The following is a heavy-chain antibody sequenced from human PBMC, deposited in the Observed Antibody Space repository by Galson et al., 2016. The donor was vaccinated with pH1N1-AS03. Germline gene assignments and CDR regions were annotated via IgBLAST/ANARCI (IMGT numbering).Heavy chain of an antibody. CDR1: GFTFSDSG. V-gene: IGHV3-23*01. CDR3: TQGEGGGPDDD. CDR2: LGSGGDT. Sequence: SLRLSWAASGFTFSDSGMHWVRQPPGKGLEWVSTLGSGGDTHYADSVKGRFTISRDKSKNTMYLQMNSLRAKDTAIYYCTQGEGGGPDDDWGQGTLVTVSS. D-gene: IGHD3-16*01. J-gene: IGHJ4*02.